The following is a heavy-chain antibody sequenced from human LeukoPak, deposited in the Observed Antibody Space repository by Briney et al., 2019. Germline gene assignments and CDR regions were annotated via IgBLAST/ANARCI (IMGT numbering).Heavy chain of an antibody. CDR1: GFTFNTYA. CDR3: ANQWELPAYYYYYMDV. J-gene: IGHJ6*03. V-gene: IGHV3-30-3*01. Sequence: PGGSLRLSCTASGFTFNTYAIHWVRQAPGKGLQWVAVISYDGTTKHYSDSAKGRFTISRDNSKSTLYLQLNSLRAEDTAVYYCANQWELPAYYYYYMDVWGKGTTVTVSS. CDR2: ISYDGTTK. D-gene: IGHD1-26*01.